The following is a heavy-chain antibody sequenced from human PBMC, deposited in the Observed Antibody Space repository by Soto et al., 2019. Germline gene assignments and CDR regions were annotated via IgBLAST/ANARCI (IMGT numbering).Heavy chain of an antibody. CDR3: ARTPGRTIFGVVMQYYYYYGMDV. CDR2: VGTAGDT. V-gene: IGHV3-13*04. CDR1: GFTFSSYD. J-gene: IGHJ6*02. Sequence: PGGSLRLSCAASGFTFSSYDMHWVRQATGKGLEWVSAVGTAGDTYYPGSVKGRFTISRENAKNSLYLQMNSLRAEDTAVYYCARTPGRTIFGVVMQYYYYYGMDVWGQGTTVTVSS. D-gene: IGHD3-3*01.